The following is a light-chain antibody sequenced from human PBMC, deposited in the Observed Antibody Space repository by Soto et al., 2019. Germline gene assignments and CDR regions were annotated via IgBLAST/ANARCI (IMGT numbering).Light chain of an antibody. CDR1: SSNIGTGYD. J-gene: IGLJ2*01. Sequence: QSVLTQPPPVSGAPGQGVTISCTGSSSNIGTGYDVHWYQQLPGTAPKLLIYGNNNRPSGVPDRFSGSKSGTSASLAITGLQAEDEADYYCQSYDSSLSGHVVFGGGTKLTVL. V-gene: IGLV1-40*01. CDR2: GNN. CDR3: QSYDSSLSGHVV.